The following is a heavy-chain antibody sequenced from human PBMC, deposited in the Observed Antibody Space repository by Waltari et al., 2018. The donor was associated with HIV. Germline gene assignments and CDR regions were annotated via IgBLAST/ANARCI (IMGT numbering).Heavy chain of an antibody. V-gene: IGHV3-30*03. CDR3: ARAPTTSLSLIQGF. CDR1: GFTFKHYG. J-gene: IGHJ4*02. D-gene: IGHD5-18*01. Sequence: VESGGDVVQPGRSLRLSCSASGFTFKHYGMHWVRQTPGKGLEWVAFVSFDSSDFYYADSVKGRFTVSRDNSKNTLFLQMDNLKSEDTALYYCARAPTTSLSLIQGFWGQGTLVTVSS. CDR2: VSFDSSDF.